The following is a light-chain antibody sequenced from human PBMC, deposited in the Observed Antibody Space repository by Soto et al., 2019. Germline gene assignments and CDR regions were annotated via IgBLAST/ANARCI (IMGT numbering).Light chain of an antibody. CDR1: SSDVGGYNY. V-gene: IGLV2-14*01. Sequence: QSALTQPASVSGSPGQSITISCTGTSSDVGGYNYVSWYQQHPGKAPKLMIYDVSNRPSGVSNRFSGSKSGNTASLTISGLQAEDEAGYYCSSYTSSSTPLYVFGTGTKVTVL. CDR2: DVS. CDR3: SSYTSSSTPLYV. J-gene: IGLJ1*01.